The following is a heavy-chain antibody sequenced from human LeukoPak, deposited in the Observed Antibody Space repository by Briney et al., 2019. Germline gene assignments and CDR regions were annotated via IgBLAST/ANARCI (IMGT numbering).Heavy chain of an antibody. CDR3: AKEGVGDGSSSNWFDP. CDR1: GFTFSSYA. CDR2: ISGSGGST. D-gene: IGHD6-13*01. Sequence: VGSLRLSCAASGFTFSSYAMSWVRQAPGKGLEWVSAISGSGGSTYYADSVKGRFTISRDNSKNTLYLQMNSLRAEDTAVYYCAKEGVGDGSSSNWFDPWGQGTLATVSS. V-gene: IGHV3-23*01. J-gene: IGHJ5*02.